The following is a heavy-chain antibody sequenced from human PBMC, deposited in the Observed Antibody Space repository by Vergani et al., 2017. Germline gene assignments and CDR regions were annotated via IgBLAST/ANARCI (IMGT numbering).Heavy chain of an antibody. D-gene: IGHD3-22*01. J-gene: IGHJ3*02. CDR1: GGSISSYY. V-gene: IGHV4-59*01. CDR2: IYYSGST. CDR3: ASLNYYDSSGYDAFDI. Sequence: QVQLQESGPGLVKPSETLSLTCTVSGGSISSYYWSWIRQPPGKGLEWIGYIYYSGSTNYNPSLKSRVTISVDTSKNQFSLKLISVTAADTAVYYCASLNYYDSSGYDAFDIWGQGTMVTVSS.